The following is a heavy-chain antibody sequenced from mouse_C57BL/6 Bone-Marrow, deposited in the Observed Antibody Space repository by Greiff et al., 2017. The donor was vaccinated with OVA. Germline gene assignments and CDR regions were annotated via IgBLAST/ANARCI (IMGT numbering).Heavy chain of an antibody. CDR1: GYTFTSYW. CDR2: IYPGSGST. CDR3: ARFWLLLL. Sequence: QVQLQQPGAELVKPGASVKMSCKASGYTFTSYWITWVKQRPGQGLEWIGDIYPGSGSTNYNEKFKSKATMTGDTSSSTAYMQLSSLTSEDSAVYYCARFWLLLLWGQGTTLTVSS. V-gene: IGHV1-55*01. J-gene: IGHJ2*01. D-gene: IGHD2-3*01.